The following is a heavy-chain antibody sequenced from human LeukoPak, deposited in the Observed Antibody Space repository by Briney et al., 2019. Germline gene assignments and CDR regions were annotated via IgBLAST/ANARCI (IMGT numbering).Heavy chain of an antibody. Sequence: GRSLRLSCAASGFTFSSYAMHWVRQAPGKGLEWVAVISYDGSNKYYADSVKGRFTISRDNSKNTLYLQMNSLRAEDTAVYYCARYSQPPPYYYDSSGYLSPVDYWGQGTLVTVSS. D-gene: IGHD3-22*01. V-gene: IGHV3-30-3*01. CDR3: ARYSQPPPYYYDSSGYLSPVDY. J-gene: IGHJ4*02. CDR2: ISYDGSNK. CDR1: GFTFSSYA.